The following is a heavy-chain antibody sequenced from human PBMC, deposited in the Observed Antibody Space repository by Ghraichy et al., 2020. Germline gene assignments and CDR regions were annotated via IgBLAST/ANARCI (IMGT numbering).Heavy chain of an antibody. CDR2: SDVRGVAT. V-gene: IGHV3-23*01. CDR1: GFTFRDYA. Sequence: GGSLRLSCAASGFTFRDYAVNWVRQAPGEGLEWVSTSDVRGVATYFADSVQGRFTISRDNSKNTLYLQMNSLRADDTAVYYCSTRLPFYGMDVWGQGTTVTVSS. J-gene: IGHJ6*02. CDR3: STRLPFYGMDV.